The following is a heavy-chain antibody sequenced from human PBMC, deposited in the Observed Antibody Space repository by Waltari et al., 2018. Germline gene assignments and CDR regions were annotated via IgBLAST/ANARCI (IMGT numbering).Heavy chain of an antibody. J-gene: IGHJ4*02. D-gene: IGHD6-6*01. CDR3: ARGGVGSSSGMDV. V-gene: IGHV3-7*01. CDR2: IKQDGSEK. Sequence: EVQLVESGGGLVQPGGSLRLSCAASGFTFSSYWMSWVRQAPGKGLEWVANIKQDGSEKYYVDAVKGRFTISRDNAKNSLYLQMNSLRAEDTAVYYCARGGVGSSSGMDVWGQGTLVTVSS. CDR1: GFTFSSYW.